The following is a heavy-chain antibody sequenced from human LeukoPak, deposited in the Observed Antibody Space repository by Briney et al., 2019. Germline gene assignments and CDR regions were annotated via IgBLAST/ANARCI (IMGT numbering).Heavy chain of an antibody. CDR3: AKLDADIVVVPAASDP. D-gene: IGHD2-2*01. J-gene: IGHJ5*02. CDR1: GFTFSSYA. V-gene: IGHV3-23*01. CDR2: ISGSGGST. Sequence: GGSLRLSCAASGFTFSSYAMSWVRQAPGRGLEWVSAISGSGGSTYYADSVKGRFTISRDNSKNTLYLQMNSLRAEDTAVYYCAKLDADIVVVPAASDPWGQGTLVTVSS.